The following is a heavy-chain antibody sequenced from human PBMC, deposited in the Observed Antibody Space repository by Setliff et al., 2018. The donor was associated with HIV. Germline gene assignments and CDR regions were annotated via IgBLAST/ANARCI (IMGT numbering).Heavy chain of an antibody. CDR2: IYYSGNT. J-gene: IGHJ4*02. CDR3: ARGILVDPTRFDY. V-gene: IGHV4-39*07. CDR1: GGSISSSTYY. D-gene: IGHD1-26*01. Sequence: SETLSLTCTVSGGSISSSTYYWGWIRQPPGKALEWIGNIYYSGNTYYNPSLKSRVTISADTSKNQFSLKLTSVTAAGTAVYYCARGILVDPTRFDYWGQGTQVTVSS.